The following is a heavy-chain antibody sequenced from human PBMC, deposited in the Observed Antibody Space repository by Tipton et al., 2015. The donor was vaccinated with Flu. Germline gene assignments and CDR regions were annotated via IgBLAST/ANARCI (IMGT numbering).Heavy chain of an antibody. V-gene: IGHV3-23*01. CDR2: ISGSGSNT. CDR1: GFTFSSYV. J-gene: IGHJ4*02. Sequence: SLRFSCAASGFTFSSYVMSWVRQAPGKGLEWVSGISGSGSNTYYADSVKGRSTIFRDNSENTLYLDMNSLGAEDTAVYYCAKGRGYSSGWYGADIDYWGQGTLVTVSS. CDR3: AKGRGYSSGWYGADIDY. D-gene: IGHD6-19*01.